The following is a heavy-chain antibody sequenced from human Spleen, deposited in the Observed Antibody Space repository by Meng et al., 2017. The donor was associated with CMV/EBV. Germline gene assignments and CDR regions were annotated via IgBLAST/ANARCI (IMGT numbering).Heavy chain of an antibody. D-gene: IGHD4-17*01. Sequence: GGSLRLSCASSGFTFSDYGLHWVRQAPGKGLEWVAIIWYDGSNEYYAGSVKGRFTISRDNSKNMVYLQMNSLRAEDTAVYYGVREDYGDYLFDTWGQGTLVTVSS. CDR2: IWYDGSNE. J-gene: IGHJ4*02. V-gene: IGHV3-33*01. CDR3: VREDYGDYLFDT. CDR1: GFTFSDYG.